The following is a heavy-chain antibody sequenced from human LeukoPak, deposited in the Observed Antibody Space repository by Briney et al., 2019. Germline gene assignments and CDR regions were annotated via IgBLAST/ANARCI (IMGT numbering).Heavy chain of an antibody. CDR2: IDYRGST. V-gene: IGHV4-59*01. D-gene: IGHD5-24*01. J-gene: IGHJ4*02. CDR3: ARRTIPDH. Sequence: SETLSLTCTVSGGSISSYYWSWIRQPPGKGLEWMGYIDYRGSTNYNPYLKSRVTISVDTSKNQFSLKLSSVTAADTAVYYCARRTIPDHWGQGTLVTVSS. CDR1: GGSISSYY.